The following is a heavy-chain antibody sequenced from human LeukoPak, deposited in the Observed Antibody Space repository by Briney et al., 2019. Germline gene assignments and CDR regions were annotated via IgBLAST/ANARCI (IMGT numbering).Heavy chain of an antibody. J-gene: IGHJ4*02. V-gene: IGHV3-11*06. CDR2: ISASSGYT. CDR3: ARYSDTGYSSSWYSTPFDY. Sequence: PGGSLRLSCEASGFIFSDYYMSWIRQAPGKGLEWVSYISASSGYTKYADSVKGRFTISRDNAKNLLYLQMNSLRAEDTAVYYCARYSDTGYSSSWYSTPFDYWGQGTLVTVSS. CDR1: GFIFSDYY. D-gene: IGHD6-13*01.